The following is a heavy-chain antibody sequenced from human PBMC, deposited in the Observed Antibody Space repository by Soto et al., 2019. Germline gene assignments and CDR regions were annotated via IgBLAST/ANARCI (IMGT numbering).Heavy chain of an antibody. D-gene: IGHD2-15*01. CDR1: GGSISSGGYY. J-gene: IGHJ4*02. Sequence: LSLTCTVSGGSISSGGYYWSWIRQHPGKGLERIGYIYYSGSTYYNPSLKSRVTISVDTSKNQFSLKLSSVTAADTAVYYCARDHIVYCSGGSCFYVWGQGTLVTVSS. V-gene: IGHV4-31*03. CDR3: ARDHIVYCSGGSCFYV. CDR2: IYYSGST.